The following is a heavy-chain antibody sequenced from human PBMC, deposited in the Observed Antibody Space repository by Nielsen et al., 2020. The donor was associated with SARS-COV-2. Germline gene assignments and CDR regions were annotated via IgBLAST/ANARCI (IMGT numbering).Heavy chain of an antibody. J-gene: IGHJ4*02. CDR1: GFTFSSYW. CDR2: INSDGSST. D-gene: IGHD3-22*01. CDR3: AKGGSGYYLESFFDY. Sequence: GESLKISCAASGFTFSSYWMHWVRQAPGKGLVWVSRINSDGSSTSYADSVKGRFTISRDNAKNTLYLQMNSLRAEDTAVYYCAKGGSGYYLESFFDYWGQGTLVTVSS. V-gene: IGHV3-74*01.